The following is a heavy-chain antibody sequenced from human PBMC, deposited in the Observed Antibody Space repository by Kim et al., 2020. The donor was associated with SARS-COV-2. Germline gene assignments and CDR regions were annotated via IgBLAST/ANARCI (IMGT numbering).Heavy chain of an antibody. CDR3: ATISLIRGYDILTGYPRGNYYGMDV. CDR1: GFTFSSYS. CDR2: ISSSSSYI. J-gene: IGHJ6*02. Sequence: GGSLRLSCAASGFTFSSYSMNWVRQAPGKGLEWVSSISSSSSYIYYADSVKGRFTISRDNAKNSLYLQMNSLRAEDTAVYYCATISLIRGYDILTGYPRGNYYGMDVWGQGTTVTVSS. D-gene: IGHD3-9*01. V-gene: IGHV3-21*01.